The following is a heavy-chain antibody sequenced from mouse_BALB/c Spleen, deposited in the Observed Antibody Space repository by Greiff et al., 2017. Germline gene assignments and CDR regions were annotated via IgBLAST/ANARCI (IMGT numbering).Heavy chain of an antibody. D-gene: IGHD2-4*01. CDR3: ARDMITTFYAMDY. CDR2: IRNKANGYTT. V-gene: IGHV7-3*02. Sequence: EVQVVESGGGLVQPGGSLRLSCATSGFTFTDYYMSWVRQPPGKALEWLGFIRNKANGYTTEYSASVKGRFTISRDNSQSILYLQMNTLRAEDSATYYCARDMITTFYAMDYWGQGTSVTVSS. CDR1: GFTFTDYY. J-gene: IGHJ4*01.